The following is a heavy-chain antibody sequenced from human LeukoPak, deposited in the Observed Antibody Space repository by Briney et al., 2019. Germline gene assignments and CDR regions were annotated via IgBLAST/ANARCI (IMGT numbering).Heavy chain of an antibody. V-gene: IGHV1-2*02. CDR2: INPNSGGT. J-gene: IGHJ4*02. CDR3: ARDPTRVGATGFGDY. CDR1: GYTFTGYY. Sequence: ASVKVSCKASGYTFTGYYMHWVRPAPGQGLEWMGWINPNSGGTNYAQKFQGRVTMTRDTSISTAYMELSRLRSDDTAVYYCARDPTRVGATGFGDYWGQGTLVTVSS. D-gene: IGHD1-26*01.